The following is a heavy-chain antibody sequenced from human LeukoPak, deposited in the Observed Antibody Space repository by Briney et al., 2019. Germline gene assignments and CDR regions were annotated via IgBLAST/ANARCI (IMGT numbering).Heavy chain of an antibody. Sequence: SETLSLTCAVYGGSLSGYYWSWIRQPPGKGLEWIGEINHSGSTNYNPSLKSRVTISVDTSKNQFSLKLSSVTAADTAVYYCARGRCSSTSCSKINWFDPWGQGTLVTVSS. CDR1: GGSLSGYY. D-gene: IGHD2-2*01. V-gene: IGHV4-34*01. CDR3: ARGRCSSTSCSKINWFDP. CDR2: INHSGST. J-gene: IGHJ5*02.